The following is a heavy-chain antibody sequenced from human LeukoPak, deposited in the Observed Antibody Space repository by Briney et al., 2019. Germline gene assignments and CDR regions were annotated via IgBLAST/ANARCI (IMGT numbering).Heavy chain of an antibody. CDR2: INHSGST. Sequence: SETLSLTCAVYGGSFSGYYWSWIRQPPGKGLEWIGEINHSGSTNYNPSLKSRVTISVDTSKNQFSLKLSSVTAADTAVYYCARGYSATYGRFDPWGQGTLVTVSS. J-gene: IGHJ5*02. CDR3: ARGYSATYGRFDP. V-gene: IGHV4-34*01. D-gene: IGHD1-26*01. CDR1: GGSFSGYY.